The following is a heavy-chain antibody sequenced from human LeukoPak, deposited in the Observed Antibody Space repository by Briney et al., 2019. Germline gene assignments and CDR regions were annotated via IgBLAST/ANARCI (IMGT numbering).Heavy chain of an antibody. V-gene: IGHV4-59*08. D-gene: IGHD3-10*01. Sequence: SETLSLTCTVSGGSISSYYWTWIRQPPGKGLEWIGYIYYSGSTYYNPSLKSRVTISVDTSKNQFSLKLSSVTAADTAVYYCARRNYYGSGRCFDYWGQGTLVTVSS. J-gene: IGHJ4*02. CDR2: IYYSGST. CDR3: ARRNYYGSGRCFDY. CDR1: GGSISSYY.